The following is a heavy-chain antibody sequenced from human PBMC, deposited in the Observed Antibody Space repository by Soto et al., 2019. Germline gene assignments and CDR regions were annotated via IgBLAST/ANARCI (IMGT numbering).Heavy chain of an antibody. D-gene: IGHD6-13*01. CDR3: ASTRGAAAGTEYFDY. J-gene: IGHJ4*02. V-gene: IGHV1-18*01. CDR2: ISAYNGKT. Sequence: GASVKVSCKASGYTFTSYGISWVRQAPGQGLEWMGWISAYNGKTNYAQKLQGRVTMTTDTSTSTDYMELRSLRSDDTAVYYCASTRGAAAGTEYFDYWGQGTLVTVSS. CDR1: GYTFTSYG.